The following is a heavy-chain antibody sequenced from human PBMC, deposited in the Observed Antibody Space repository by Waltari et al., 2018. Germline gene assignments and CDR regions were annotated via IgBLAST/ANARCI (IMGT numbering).Heavy chain of an antibody. Sequence: QVQLQQLGAGLLKPSETLSLTGAVYGGPFCDYSRSWIRQPPGKGLEWIGEINHSGITNYTPSLKSRVSMSXDTSKNQFSLKLTSVTAADTALYCARSVVGAARPYQYCYMDXWGKGATVTVSS. D-gene: IGHD1-26*01. J-gene: IGHJ6*03. CDR3: ARSVVGAARPYQYCYMDX. CDR2: INHSGIT. V-gene: IGHV4-34*01. CDR1: GGPFCDYS.